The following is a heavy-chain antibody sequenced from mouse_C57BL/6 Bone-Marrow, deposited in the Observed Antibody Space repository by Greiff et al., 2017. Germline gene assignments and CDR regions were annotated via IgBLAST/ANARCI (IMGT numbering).Heavy chain of an antibody. V-gene: IGHV1-81*01. CDR2: IYPRSGNT. CDR1: GYTFTSYG. Sequence: VQLQQSGAELARPGASVKLSCKASGYTFTSYGISWVKQRTGQGLEWIGEIYPRSGNTYYNEKFKGQATLTADKSSSTAYMELRSLTSEDSAVYFCAREGPYYSKDYWGQGTTLTVSS. D-gene: IGHD2-5*01. CDR3: AREGPYYSKDY. J-gene: IGHJ2*01.